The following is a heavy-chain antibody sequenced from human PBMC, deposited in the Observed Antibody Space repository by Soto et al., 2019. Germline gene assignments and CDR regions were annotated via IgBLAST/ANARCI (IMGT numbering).Heavy chain of an antibody. CDR2: IRSKAYGGTT. J-gene: IGHJ6*02. CDR3: TRATGNVGSSGYYYYGMDV. D-gene: IGHD1-1*01. Sequence: GGSLRLSCTASGFTFGDYAMSWVRQAPGKGLEWVGFIRSKAYGGTTEYAASVKGRFTISRDDSKSIAYLQMNSLKTEDTAVYYCTRATGNVGSSGYYYYGMDVWGQGTTVTVSS. V-gene: IGHV3-49*04. CDR1: GFTFGDYA.